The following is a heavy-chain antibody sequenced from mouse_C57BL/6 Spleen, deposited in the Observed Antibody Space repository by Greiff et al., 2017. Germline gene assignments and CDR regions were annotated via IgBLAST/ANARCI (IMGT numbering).Heavy chain of an antibody. J-gene: IGHJ4*01. Sequence: QVQLQQPGAELVRPGSSVKLSCKASGYTFTSYWMDWVKQRPGQSLEWIGNIYPSDSGTRYNQKFQDKATLTVDKSSSTAYMQLSSLTSDDSAVYYCARAGSYYYGSCYVYARGYWGQGTSVTVSS. D-gene: IGHD1-1*01. CDR3: ARAGSYYYGSCYVYARGY. V-gene: IGHV1-61*01. CDR1: GYTFTSYW. CDR2: IYPSDSGT.